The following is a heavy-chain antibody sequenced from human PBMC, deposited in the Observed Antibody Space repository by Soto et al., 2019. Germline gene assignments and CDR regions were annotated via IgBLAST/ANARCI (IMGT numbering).Heavy chain of an antibody. CDR2: IIDSGGST. V-gene: IGHV3-23*01. CDR3: AKTANGWFSAFDT. Sequence: PGGSLRLSCAASGFTFSSCAMGWVRQAPGKGLEWVSDIIDSGGSTYYADSVKGRFTFSRDNSKNTLYLQMNSLRAEDTAVYYCAKTANGWFSAFDTWGQGTMVTVSS. D-gene: IGHD6-19*01. J-gene: IGHJ3*02. CDR1: GFTFSSCA.